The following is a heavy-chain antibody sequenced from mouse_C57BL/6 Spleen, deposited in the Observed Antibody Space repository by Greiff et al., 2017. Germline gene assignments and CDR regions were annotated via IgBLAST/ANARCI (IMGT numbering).Heavy chain of an antibody. D-gene: IGHD1-1*01. CDR2: INPSNGGT. CDR3: ARSGSSYGENFAY. CDR1: GYTFTSYC. V-gene: IGHV1-53*01. J-gene: IGHJ3*01. Sequence: QVQLQQPGTELVKPGASVKLSCKASGYTFTSYCMHWVKQRPGQGLEWIGNINPSNGGTNYNEKFNSKATLTVDKSSSTAYMQLSSLTSEDSAVYYCARSGSSYGENFAYWGQGTLVTVSA.